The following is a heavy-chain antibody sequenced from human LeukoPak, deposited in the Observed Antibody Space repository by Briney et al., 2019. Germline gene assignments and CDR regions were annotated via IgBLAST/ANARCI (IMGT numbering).Heavy chain of an antibody. CDR2: IKQDGREK. Sequence: GGSLRLSCAPSEFTFSSYWMSWVRQAPGEGLEWVANIKQDGREKYYVDSVKSRFTISRDNAKNSLYLQMNSLRAEDTAVYYCARDRHQWLGVYYFDYWGQGTLVTVSS. D-gene: IGHD6-19*01. J-gene: IGHJ4*02. V-gene: IGHV3-7*01. CDR3: ARDRHQWLGVYYFDY. CDR1: EFTFSSYW.